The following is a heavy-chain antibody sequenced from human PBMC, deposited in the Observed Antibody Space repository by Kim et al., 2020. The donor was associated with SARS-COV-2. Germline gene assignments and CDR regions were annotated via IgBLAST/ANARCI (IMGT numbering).Heavy chain of an antibody. D-gene: IGHD6-13*01. V-gene: IGHV6-1*01. J-gene: IGHJ3*02. CDR1: GDSVSSNSAA. CDR3: ARGRVSIGPKGYSSSWYAFDI. Sequence: SQTLSLTCAISGDSVSSNSAAWNWIRQSPSRGLEWLGRTYYRSKWYNDYAVSVKSRITINPDTSKNQFSLQLNSVTPEDTAVYYCARGRVSIGPKGYSSSWYAFDIWGQGTMVTVSS. CDR2: TYYRSKWYN.